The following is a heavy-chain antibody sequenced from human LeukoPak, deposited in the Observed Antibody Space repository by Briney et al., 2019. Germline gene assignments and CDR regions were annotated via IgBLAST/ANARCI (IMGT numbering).Heavy chain of an antibody. CDR2: IYTSGST. J-gene: IGHJ3*01. Sequence: PSETLSLTCTVSGGSISSYYWSWIRQPAGKGLEWIGRIYTSGSTNYNPSLKSRVTMSVDTSKNQFSLKLSSVTAADTAVYYCAXXXXXXXYYYDSSGLGWGQGTMVTVSS. V-gene: IGHV4-4*07. D-gene: IGHD3-22*01. CDR3: AXXXXXXXYYYDSSGLG. CDR1: GGSISSYY.